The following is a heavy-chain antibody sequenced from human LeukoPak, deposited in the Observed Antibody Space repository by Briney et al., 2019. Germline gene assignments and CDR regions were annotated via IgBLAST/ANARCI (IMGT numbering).Heavy chain of an antibody. Sequence: PGGSLRLSCAASGFTFSNYGMNWVRQAPGKGLEWVSGISGSGGNTYYADCVKGRFTISRDNSKNTLYLQMNSLRAEDTAVYYCARRRDLYSGSYYPFDYWGQGTLATVSS. CDR2: ISGSGGNT. CDR1: GFTFSNYG. D-gene: IGHD1-26*01. V-gene: IGHV3-23*01. CDR3: ARRRDLYSGSYYPFDY. J-gene: IGHJ4*02.